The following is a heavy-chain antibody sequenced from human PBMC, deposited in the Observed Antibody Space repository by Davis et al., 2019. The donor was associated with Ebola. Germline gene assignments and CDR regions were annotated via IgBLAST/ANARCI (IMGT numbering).Heavy chain of an antibody. V-gene: IGHV1-46*01. CDR3: AREGGCYYDSSGYVFDI. J-gene: IGHJ3*02. CDR2: INPITGGT. D-gene: IGHD3-22*01. CDR1: GYRFTSYY. Sequence: ASVKVSCKASGYRFTSYYMHWVRQAPGQGLEWMGIINPITGGTSYAQNFQVRVNMTRDTSTSTAYMELSSLRSEDTAVYYCAREGGCYYDSSGYVFDIWGQGTMVKVSS.